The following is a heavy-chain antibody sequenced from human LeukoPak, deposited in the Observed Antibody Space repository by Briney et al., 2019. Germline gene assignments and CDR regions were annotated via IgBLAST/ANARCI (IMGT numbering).Heavy chain of an antibody. CDR3: ARGSSSDGFDY. V-gene: IGHV4-59*12. CDR1: GGSINSYY. D-gene: IGHD6-25*01. Sequence: SETLSLTCTVSGGSINSYYWSWIRQPPGKGLECIGYIHYTGSTNYNPSLKSRVTISVDKSKNQFSLKLSSVTAADTAVYYCARGSSSDGFDYWGQGTLVTVSS. J-gene: IGHJ4*02. CDR2: IHYTGST.